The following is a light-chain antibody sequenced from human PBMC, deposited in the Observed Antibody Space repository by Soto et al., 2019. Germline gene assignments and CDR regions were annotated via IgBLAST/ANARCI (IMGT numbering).Light chain of an antibody. CDR3: QQFSSYPLT. J-gene: IGKJ4*01. V-gene: IGKV3-20*01. CDR2: DAS. Sequence: EFVLTQSPGTLSLSPGEIATLSCRVSQTVRNNYLAWYQQKPGQAPRLLIYDASSRATGIPDRFSGGGSGTDFALTSSRLEPEDFAVYYCQQFSSYPLTFGGGTKVEIK. CDR1: QTVRNNY.